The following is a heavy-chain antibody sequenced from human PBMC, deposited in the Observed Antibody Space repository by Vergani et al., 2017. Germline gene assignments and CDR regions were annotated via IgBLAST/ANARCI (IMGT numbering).Heavy chain of an antibody. D-gene: IGHD3-9*01. Sequence: EVQLLESGGGLVQPGGSLRLSCAASGFTFSSYAMSWVRQAPGKGLEWVSAISGSGGSTYYADSVKGRFTISRDNSKNSLYLQMNSLRAEDTAVYYCARDTLVYDILTGPFHYWGQGTLVTVSS. CDR1: GFTFSSYA. CDR2: ISGSGGST. V-gene: IGHV3-23*01. CDR3: ARDTLVYDILTGPFHY. J-gene: IGHJ4*02.